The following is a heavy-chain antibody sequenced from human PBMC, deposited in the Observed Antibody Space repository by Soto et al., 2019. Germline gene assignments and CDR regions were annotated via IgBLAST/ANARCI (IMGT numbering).Heavy chain of an antibody. J-gene: IGHJ6*02. Sequence: QVQLVQSGAEVKKPGSSVKVSCKASGGTFSSSALSWVRLAPGQGLEWMGGIIPIFGTTNYAQKFQGRVTMTADGSTSTAYMELSSLRSEDTAVYYCARVYGGGSYYYYGMEVWGQGTTVTVSS. CDR2: IIPIFGTT. D-gene: IGHD3-16*01. CDR1: GGTFSSSA. V-gene: IGHV1-69*12. CDR3: ARVYGGGSYYYYGMEV.